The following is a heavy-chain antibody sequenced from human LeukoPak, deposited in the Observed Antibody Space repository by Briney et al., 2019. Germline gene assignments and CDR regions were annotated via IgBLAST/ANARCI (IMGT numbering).Heavy chain of an antibody. J-gene: IGHJ3*02. CDR3: ARVAPSQSDAFDI. Sequence: GGSLRLSCAASGFTFSSYWMSWVRQAPGKGLEWVANIKQDGSETYYVDSVKGRFTISRDNTRNSLYLQMSSLRAEDTAVYYCARVAPSQSDAFDIWGQGTMVTVSS. CDR2: IKQDGSET. CDR1: GFTFSSYW. D-gene: IGHD2-15*01. V-gene: IGHV3-7*01.